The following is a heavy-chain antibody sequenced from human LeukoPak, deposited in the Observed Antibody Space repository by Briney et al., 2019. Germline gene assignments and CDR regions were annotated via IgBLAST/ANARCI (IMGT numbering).Heavy chain of an antibody. CDR2: IDPTDSYT. CDR3: ARLTSGWYGGFDY. CDR1: GYSFTSYW. Sequence: PGESLKISCKGSGYSFTSYWITWVRPMPGKGLEWMGSIDPTDSYTNYSPSFQGHVTISVDKSISTAFLLWSSLKASDTAMYYCARLTSGWYGGFDYWGQGTLVTVSS. V-gene: IGHV5-10-1*01. J-gene: IGHJ4*02. D-gene: IGHD6-19*01.